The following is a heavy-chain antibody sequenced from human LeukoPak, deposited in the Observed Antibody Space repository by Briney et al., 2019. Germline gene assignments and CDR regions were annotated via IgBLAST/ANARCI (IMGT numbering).Heavy chain of an antibody. CDR1: GGSISSYY. CDR3: ARRYGDYDAFDI. J-gene: IGHJ3*02. D-gene: IGHD4-17*01. V-gene: IGHV4-59*01. CDR2: IYYSGST. Sequence: SETLSLTCTVSGGSISSYYWSWIRQPPGKGLEWIGYIYYSGSTNYNPSLKSRVTISVDTSKNQFSLKLSSVTAADTAVYYCARRYGDYDAFDIWGQGTMATVSS.